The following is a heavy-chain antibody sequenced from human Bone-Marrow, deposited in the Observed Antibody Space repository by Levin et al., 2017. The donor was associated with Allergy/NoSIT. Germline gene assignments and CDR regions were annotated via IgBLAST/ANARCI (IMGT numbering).Heavy chain of an antibody. CDR3: ARDDMATFDY. CDR1: GFSLINARVG. V-gene: IGHV2-26*01. CDR2: IFSSDEK. D-gene: IGHD5-12*01. Sequence: SGPTLVKPTETLTLTCTVSGFSLINARVGVSWIRQPPGKALEWLAHIFSSDEKYYTTSLNSRLTISRDPSKSQVVLTMTNMDPVDTATYYCARDDMATFDYWGQGTLVTVSS. J-gene: IGHJ4*02.